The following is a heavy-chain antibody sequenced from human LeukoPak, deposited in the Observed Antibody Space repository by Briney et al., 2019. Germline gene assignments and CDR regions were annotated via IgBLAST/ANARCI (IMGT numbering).Heavy chain of an antibody. CDR3: AKTPVPRPGDWWYFDL. CDR2: ISGSGDRT. CDR1: GLIFRNYA. Sequence: GGSLRLSCTASGLIFRNYALTWVRQAPGKGLEWLSGISGSGDRTNYADSVKGRFTISRDNFKNSLYLQMNNLRAEDTAVYYCAKTPVPRPGDWWYFDLWGRGTRVTVSS. D-gene: IGHD3/OR15-3a*01. V-gene: IGHV3-23*01. J-gene: IGHJ2*01.